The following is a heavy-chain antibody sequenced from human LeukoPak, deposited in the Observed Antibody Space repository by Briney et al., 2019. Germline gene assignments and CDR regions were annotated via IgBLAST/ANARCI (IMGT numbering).Heavy chain of an antibody. CDR2: ISSSSSTI. J-gene: IGHJ3*02. V-gene: IGHV3-48*04. CDR3: ARGLTMVRGVTKEPKAVLEAYAFDI. CDR1: GFTFSSYS. D-gene: IGHD3-10*01. Sequence: GGSLRLSCVASGFTFSSYSMNWVRQAPGKGLEWVSYISSSSSTIYYADSVKGRFTISRDNAKNSLYLQMNSLRAADTAVYYCARGLTMVRGVTKEPKAVLEAYAFDIWGQGTMVTVSS.